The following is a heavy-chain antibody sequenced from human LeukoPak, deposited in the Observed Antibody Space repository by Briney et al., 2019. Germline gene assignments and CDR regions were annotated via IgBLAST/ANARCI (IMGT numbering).Heavy chain of an antibody. J-gene: IGHJ3*02. CDR1: GGSISSYY. D-gene: IGHD1-26*01. V-gene: IGHV4-4*07. CDR2: IYTSGST. Sequence: SETLSLTCTVSGGSISSYYWSWIRQPAGKGLEWIGRIYTSGSTNYNPSLKSRVTMSVDTSKNQFSLKLSSVTAADTAVYYCATDPIVGATRGAFDIWGPGTMVTVAS. CDR3: ATDPIVGATRGAFDI.